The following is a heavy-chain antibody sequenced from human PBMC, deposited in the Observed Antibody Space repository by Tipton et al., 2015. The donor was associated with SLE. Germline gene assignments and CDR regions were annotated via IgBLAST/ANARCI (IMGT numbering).Heavy chain of an antibody. V-gene: IGHV4-4*09. CDR2: ISDGGGT. CDR3: ARGMVTWRGAIIGVDV. Sequence: LSLTCSVSGGSISSDHWIWIRQPPGKGLEWLGYISDGGGTNYNPSLKSRVTISVDPAKNQFSLKLTSVTAPDTAVYYCARGMVTWRGAIIGVDVWGQGTTVNVSS. CDR1: GGSISSDH. D-gene: IGHD2-21*02. J-gene: IGHJ6*02.